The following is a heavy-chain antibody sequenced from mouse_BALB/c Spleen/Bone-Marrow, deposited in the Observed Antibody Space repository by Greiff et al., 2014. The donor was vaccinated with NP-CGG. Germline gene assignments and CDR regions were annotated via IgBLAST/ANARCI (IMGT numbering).Heavy chain of an antibody. CDR1: GFNIKDYY. CDR2: IDPGNGDT. D-gene: IGHD1-1*01. J-gene: IGHJ4*01. Sequence: EVQLQQSGAELVRSGASVKLSCTASGFNIKDYYIHWVKQRPEQGLEWIGWIDPGNGDTEYAPKFQGKATMTADTSANTAYLHLSSLTSEDTAVYYCNALLRKEAMDYWGQGTSVTVSS. CDR3: NALLRKEAMDY. V-gene: IGHV14-4*02.